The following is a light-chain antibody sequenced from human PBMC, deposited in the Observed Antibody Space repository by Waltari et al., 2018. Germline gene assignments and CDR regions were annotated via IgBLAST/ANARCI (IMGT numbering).Light chain of an antibody. CDR2: SNN. CDR3: AAWDDSLNGYV. V-gene: IGLV1-44*01. Sequence: QSVLTQPPSASGTPGQRVTISCSGSSYNIGSNTVNWYQQLPGRAPKLLIYSNNQRPSGVPDRFSGSKSGTSAFLAISGLQSEDEADYYCAAWDDSLNGYVFGTGTKVTVL. J-gene: IGLJ1*01. CDR1: SYNIGSNT.